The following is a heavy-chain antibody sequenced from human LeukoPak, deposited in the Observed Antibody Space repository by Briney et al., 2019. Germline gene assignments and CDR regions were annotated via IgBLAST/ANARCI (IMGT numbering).Heavy chain of an antibody. CDR3: ARAPLLGGYDLQGFLDL. J-gene: IGHJ2*01. CDR2: ISAYNGNT. CDR1: GYTFTSYG. Sequence: GASVKVSCKASGYTFTSYGISWVRQAPGQGLEWMGWISAYNGNTNYAQKLQGRVTMTADTSTSTAYMELRSLRSDDTAVYYCARAPLLGGYDLQGFLDLWGRGTLVTVSS. V-gene: IGHV1-18*01. D-gene: IGHD5-12*01.